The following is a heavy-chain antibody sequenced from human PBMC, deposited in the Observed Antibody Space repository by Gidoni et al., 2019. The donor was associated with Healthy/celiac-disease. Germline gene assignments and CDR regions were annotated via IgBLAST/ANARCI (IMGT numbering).Heavy chain of an antibody. D-gene: IGHD3-22*01. CDR1: GFTFDDYA. Sequence: EVQLVESGGGLVQPGRSLRLSCAASGFTFDDYAMHWVRQAPGKGLEWVSGISWNSGSIGYADSVKGRFTISRDNAKNSLYLQMNSLRAEDTALYYCAKATTSYYYDSSGYFSSDQCFDPWGQGTLVTVSS. CDR2: ISWNSGSI. CDR3: AKATTSYYYDSSGYFSSDQCFDP. J-gene: IGHJ5*02. V-gene: IGHV3-9*01.